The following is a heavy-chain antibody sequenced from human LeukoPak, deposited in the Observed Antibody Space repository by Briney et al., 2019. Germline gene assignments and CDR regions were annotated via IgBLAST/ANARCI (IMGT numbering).Heavy chain of an antibody. D-gene: IGHD6-13*01. J-gene: IGHJ4*02. Sequence: SVKVSCKASGGTFSSYAISWVRQAPGQGLEWMGRIIPILGIANYAQKFQGRVTITADKSTSTAYMELSSLRSEDTAVYYCARDFIAAAGHFDYWGQGTLVTVSS. V-gene: IGHV1-69*04. CDR3: ARDFIAAAGHFDY. CDR2: IIPILGIA. CDR1: GGTFSSYA.